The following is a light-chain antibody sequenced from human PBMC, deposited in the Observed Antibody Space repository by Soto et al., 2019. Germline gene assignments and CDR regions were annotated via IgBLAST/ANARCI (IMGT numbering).Light chain of an antibody. CDR1: SSDVGGYNY. CDR2: DVS. Sequence: QSVLTQPASVSGSPGQSITISCTGTSSDVGGYNYVSWYQQHPGKAPKVMIYDVSNRPSGVSNRFSGSKSGNTASLTISGLQAEDEADYYCDSFTSSRLYVFGTGTKLTVL. V-gene: IGLV2-14*01. CDR3: DSFTSSRLYV. J-gene: IGLJ1*01.